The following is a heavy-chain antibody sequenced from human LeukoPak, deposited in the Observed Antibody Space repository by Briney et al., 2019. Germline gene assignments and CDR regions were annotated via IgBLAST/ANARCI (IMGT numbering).Heavy chain of an antibody. CDR3: AKTAVVITFRFDD. V-gene: IGHV3-23*01. J-gene: IGHJ4*02. D-gene: IGHD4/OR15-4a*01. CDR2: ISGSGDST. Sequence: GGSLRLSCAASGFTFSTYAMSRVRQAPGKGLEWVSAISGSGDSTYYGDSVKGRFTISRDNSKNTLYLQMNSLRAEDTAVYYCAKTAVVITFRFDDWGQGALVTVSS. CDR1: GFTFSTYA.